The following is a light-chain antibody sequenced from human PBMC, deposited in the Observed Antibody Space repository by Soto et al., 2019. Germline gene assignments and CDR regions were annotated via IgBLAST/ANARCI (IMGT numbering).Light chain of an antibody. CDR3: SSYTSSLSLWL. Sequence: QSALTQPASVSGSPGQSITISCTGTSSDVGGYNYVSWYQQHPGKAPKLMIYEVSNRPSGVSNRFSGSKSGNTASLTISGLQAEDVADYYFSSYTSSLSLWLFGGGTNLPS. V-gene: IGLV2-14*01. CDR1: SSDVGGYNY. J-gene: IGLJ3*02. CDR2: EVS.